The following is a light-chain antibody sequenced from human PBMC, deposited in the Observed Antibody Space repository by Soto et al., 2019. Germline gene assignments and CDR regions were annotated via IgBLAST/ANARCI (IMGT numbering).Light chain of an antibody. CDR2: RRN. V-gene: IGLV1-47*01. CDR3: AAWDDSLSGYV. Sequence: QSALTQPPSTSGTPGQMVTISCSGTNSNIGHNYVDWYQQVPGTAPKLLISRRNERPSGVPDRFSGSKSGTSASLSISGLRSEDEADYFCAAWDDSLSGYVFGTGTKVTVL. CDR1: NSNIGHNY. J-gene: IGLJ1*01.